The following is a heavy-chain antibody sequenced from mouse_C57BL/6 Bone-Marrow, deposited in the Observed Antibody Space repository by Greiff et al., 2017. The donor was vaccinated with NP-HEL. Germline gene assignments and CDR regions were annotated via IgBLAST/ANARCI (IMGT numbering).Heavy chain of an antibody. CDR1: EYEFPSHD. D-gene: IGHD2-4*01. CDR2: INSDGGST. V-gene: IGHV5-2*01. Sequence: EVKLMESGGGLVQPGESLKLSCESNEYEFPSHDMSWVRKTPEKRLELVAAINSDGGSTYYPDTMERRFIISRDNTKKTLYMQMSSLRSEDTALYYCARDDYDRDYFDYWGQGTTLTVSS. CDR3: ARDDYDRDYFDY. J-gene: IGHJ2*01.